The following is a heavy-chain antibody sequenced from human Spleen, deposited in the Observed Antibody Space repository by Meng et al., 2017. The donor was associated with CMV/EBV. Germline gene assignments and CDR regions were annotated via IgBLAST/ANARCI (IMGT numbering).Heavy chain of an antibody. Sequence: GFTVRSNEMSWVRQAAGKGLEGVSVIYSGGSIYYAESVRSRFTISRDNSNTLYLQMNNLRVEDTAMYYCARGKPEGTSGNWGWFDSWGQGALVTVSS. V-gene: IGHV3-53*01. D-gene: IGHD7-27*01. J-gene: IGHJ5*01. CDR1: GFTVRSNE. CDR2: IYSGGSI. CDR3: ARGKPEGTSGNWGWFDS.